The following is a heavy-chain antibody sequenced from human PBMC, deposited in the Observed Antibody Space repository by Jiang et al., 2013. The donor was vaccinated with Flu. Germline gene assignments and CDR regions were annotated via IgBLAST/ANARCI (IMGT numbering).Heavy chain of an antibody. J-gene: IGHJ2*01. CDR2: IYYSGST. Sequence: LLKPSETLSLTCTVSGGSISSYYWSWIRQPPGKGLEWIGYIYYSGSTNYNPSLKSRVTISVDTSKNQFSLKLSSVTAADTAVYYCARVDTSGWYRLPMYWYFDLWGRGTLVTVSS. D-gene: IGHD6-19*01. CDR1: GGSISSYY. CDR3: ARVDTSGWYRLPMYWYFDL. V-gene: IGHV4-59*01.